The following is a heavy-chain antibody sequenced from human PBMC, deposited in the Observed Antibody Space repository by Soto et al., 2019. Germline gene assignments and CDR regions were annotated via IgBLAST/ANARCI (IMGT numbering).Heavy chain of an antibody. CDR2: INVGNGNT. J-gene: IGHJ4*02. V-gene: IGHV1-3*01. CDR1: GYTFTSHT. CDR3: ARVAMATTTKGIFYYDY. D-gene: IGHD2-21*01. Sequence: ASVKVSCKASGYTFTSHTIHWVRQAPGQSFEWLGWINVGNGNTRSSHKFQDRVTIDRDTSASTVSMEVSSLRSEDTAIYFCARVAMATTTKGIFYYDYWGQGTLVTV.